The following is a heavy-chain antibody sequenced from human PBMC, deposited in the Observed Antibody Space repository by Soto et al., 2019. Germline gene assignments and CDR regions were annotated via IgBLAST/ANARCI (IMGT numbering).Heavy chain of an antibody. CDR1: GYTSTSYG. V-gene: IGHV1-18*01. CDR3: ARGGSATYSFDY. CDR2: ISGYNGDT. D-gene: IGHD3-10*01. J-gene: IGHJ4*02. Sequence: ASVKVSCKASGYTSTSYGISWVRQAPGQGFEWIGWISGYNGDTKYAQRLQGRVTMTTDTSTSTTYMELRSLRSDDTAVYYCARGGSATYSFDYWGQGTLVTVSS.